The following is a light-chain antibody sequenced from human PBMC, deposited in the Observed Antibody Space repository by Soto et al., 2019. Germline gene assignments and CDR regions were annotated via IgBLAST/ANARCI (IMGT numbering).Light chain of an antibody. Sequence: QSVLTQPPSVSGAPGQRVTISCTGSSSNIGANYDVHWYQSLPGTAPKLLIYANINRPSGVPDRFSGSKSGTSASLAITGLQAEDEADYYCQSYDNSLSGSYVFGAGTTVTV. CDR2: ANI. CDR3: QSYDNSLSGSYV. V-gene: IGLV1-40*01. J-gene: IGLJ1*01. CDR1: SSNIGANYD.